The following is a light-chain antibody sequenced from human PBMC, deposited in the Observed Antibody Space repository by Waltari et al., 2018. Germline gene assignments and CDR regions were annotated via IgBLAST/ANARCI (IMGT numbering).Light chain of an antibody. Sequence: QSALTQPASVSGSPGQSITTPCTGPSNDIGTYKFFSWYQQHPGKAPKLIIYEFNQRPSGISNRFSGSKSGNTAALTISGLQTEDEADYFCCSYVTGDTWVFGGGTKVAVL. V-gene: IGLV2-23*02. J-gene: IGLJ3*02. CDR2: EFN. CDR1: SNDIGTYKF. CDR3: CSYVTGDTWV.